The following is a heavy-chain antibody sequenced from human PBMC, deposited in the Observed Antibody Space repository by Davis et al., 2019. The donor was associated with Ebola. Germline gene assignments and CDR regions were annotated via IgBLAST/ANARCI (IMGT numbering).Heavy chain of an antibody. J-gene: IGHJ4*02. CDR3: ATAGEVSGWGEFVDY. CDR2: IKQDGSDK. D-gene: IGHD6-19*01. V-gene: IGHV3-7*01. CDR1: GFTFSGYW. Sequence: PGGPLRLSCAASGFTFSGYWMNWVRQAPGKGLEWVANIKQDGSDKYYVDSVKGRFTISRDNAKNSLYLQMNSLRVEDTAVYYCATAGEVSGWGEFVDYWGQGVLVTVSS.